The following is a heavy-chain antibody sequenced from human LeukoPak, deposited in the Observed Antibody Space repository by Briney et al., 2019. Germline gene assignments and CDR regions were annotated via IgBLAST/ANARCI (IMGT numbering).Heavy chain of an antibody. J-gene: IGHJ4*02. Sequence: PSETLSLTCTVSGGSISTYYWSWIRQPPGKGLEWIGYIYYSGSTNYNPSLKGRVTISVDTSKNQHSLKLNSLSAADTAVYYCVRGSGWYLYWGQGTLVTVSS. CDR3: VRGSGWYLY. D-gene: IGHD6-19*01. V-gene: IGHV4-59*01. CDR1: GGSISTYY. CDR2: IYYSGST.